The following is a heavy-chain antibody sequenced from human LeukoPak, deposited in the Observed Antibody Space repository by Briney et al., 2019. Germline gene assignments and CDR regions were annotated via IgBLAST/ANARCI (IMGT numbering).Heavy chain of an antibody. CDR2: ISAYNGNT. Sequence: ASVKVSCKASGYTSTSYGISWVRQAPGQGLEWMGWISAYNGNTNYAQKLQGRVTMTTDTSTSTAYMELRSLRSDDTAVYYCARGGGSGSYYNPFGYYFDYWGQGTLVTVSS. V-gene: IGHV1-18*04. J-gene: IGHJ4*02. CDR3: ARGGGSGSYYNPFGYYFDY. D-gene: IGHD3-10*01. CDR1: GYTSTSYG.